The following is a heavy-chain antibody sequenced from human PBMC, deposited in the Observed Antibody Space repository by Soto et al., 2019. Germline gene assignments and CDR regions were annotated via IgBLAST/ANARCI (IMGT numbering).Heavy chain of an antibody. J-gene: IGHJ4*02. CDR3: AKDSSSLLVPPPLNEY. Sequence: GGSLRLSCAASGFTFSSYAMSWVRQAPGKGLEWVSAISGSGGSTYYADSVKGRFTISRDNSKNTLFLQMDRLRAQDTAVFYCAKDSSSLLVPPPLNEYWGQGTLVTVSS. D-gene: IGHD6-6*01. V-gene: IGHV3-23*01. CDR1: GFTFSSYA. CDR2: ISGSGGST.